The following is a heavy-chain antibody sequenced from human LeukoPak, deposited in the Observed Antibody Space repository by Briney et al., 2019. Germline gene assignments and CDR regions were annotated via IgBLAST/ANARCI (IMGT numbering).Heavy chain of an antibody. CDR3: ARAKAPSITIIKGLWFDP. Sequence: NPGGSLTLSCAASGFTFSDYSLNWVRQAPGKGLEWVSCISGDSRYIYYADSVKGRSTISRDNAQNSLYLHMNSLRAEDTAVYYCARAKAPSITIIKGLWFDPWGQGTLVTVSS. CDR1: GFTFSDYS. D-gene: IGHD3-3*01. V-gene: IGHV3-21*06. CDR2: ISGDSRYI. J-gene: IGHJ5*02.